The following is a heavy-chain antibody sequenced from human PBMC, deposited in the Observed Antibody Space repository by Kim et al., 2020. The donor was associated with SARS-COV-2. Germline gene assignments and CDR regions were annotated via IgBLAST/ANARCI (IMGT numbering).Heavy chain of an antibody. CDR2: INHSGST. CDR3: ARRVGGVRGELNY. V-gene: IGHV4-34*01. CDR1: GGSFSGYY. D-gene: IGHD3-10*01. Sequence: SETLSLTCAVYGGSFSGYYWSRIRQPPGKGLEWIGEINHSGSTNYTPSLKSRVTISVDTSKNQFSLKLSSVTAADTAVYYWARRVGGVRGELNYWGQGTPGTVSP. J-gene: IGHJ4*02.